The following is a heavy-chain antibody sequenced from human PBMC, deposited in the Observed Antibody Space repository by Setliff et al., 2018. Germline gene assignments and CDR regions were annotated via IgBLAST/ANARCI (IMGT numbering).Heavy chain of an antibody. CDR1: GGPTIGYY. D-gene: IGHD1-26*01. J-gene: IGHJ4*02. Sequence: PSETLSLTCAVSGGPTIGYYWTWIRQAPGKGLEWIGYIRPWGGSSECTNYSPSLKSRITISLDKSKSQFSLKLTSVTVADTAVYYCARGLHSGTYWGTRPLGLDYWGQGSLVTVSS. V-gene: IGHV4-59*08. CDR2: IRPWGGSSECT. CDR3: ARGLHSGTYWGTRPLGLDY.